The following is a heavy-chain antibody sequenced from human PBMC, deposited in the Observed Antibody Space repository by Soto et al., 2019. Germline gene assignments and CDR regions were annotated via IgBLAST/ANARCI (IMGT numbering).Heavy chain of an antibody. CDR2: IYYSGST. CDR1: GGSVSSGSYY. V-gene: IGHV4-61*01. Sequence: SETLSLTCTVSGGSVSSGSYYWSWIRQPPGKGLEWIGYIYYSGSTNYNPSLKSRVTISVDTSKNQFSLKRSSVTAAATVLYYCAREQLVGAPYYYYYCMDVWGQGTTVTVSS. CDR3: AREQLVGAPYYYYYCMDV. J-gene: IGHJ6*02. D-gene: IGHD1-26*01.